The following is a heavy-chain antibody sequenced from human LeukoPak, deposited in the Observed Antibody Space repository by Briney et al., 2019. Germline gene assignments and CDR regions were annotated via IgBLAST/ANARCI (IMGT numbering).Heavy chain of an antibody. CDR2: IYSSGTT. D-gene: IGHD2-2*02. CDR3: ARARAIGVHHWFDP. Sequence: PSETLSLTCTVSGDSISSSNYYWGWIRQPPGKGLEWIGSIYSSGTTHYNPSLKSRVTISVDTSKNQFSLKLSSVTAADTAVYYCARARAIGVHHWFDPWGQGTLVTVSS. J-gene: IGHJ5*02. CDR1: GDSISSSNYY. V-gene: IGHV4-39*07.